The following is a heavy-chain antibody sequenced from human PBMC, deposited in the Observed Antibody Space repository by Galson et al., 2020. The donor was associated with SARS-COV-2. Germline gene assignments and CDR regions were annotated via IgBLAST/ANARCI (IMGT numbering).Heavy chain of an antibody. CDR3: ATTLEYCNSTSCLNQDAFDI. CDR2: INHSGRT. CDR1: GGSFSISY. V-gene: IGHV4-34*01. D-gene: IGHD2-2*01. Sequence: SETLSLTCAVYGGSFSISYWSWIRQPPGKGLEWIGEINHSGRTTYNPSLQSRVSISVDTSKNQFSLKLSPVTAADTAVYYCATTLEYCNSTSCLNQDAFDIWGQGTMVTVSS. J-gene: IGHJ3*02.